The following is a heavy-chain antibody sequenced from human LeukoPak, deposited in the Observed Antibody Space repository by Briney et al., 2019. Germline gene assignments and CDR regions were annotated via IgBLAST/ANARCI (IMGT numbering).Heavy chain of an antibody. CDR2: ISGSGGST. D-gene: IGHD1-26*01. CDR1: GFTFSNYA. V-gene: IGHV3-23*01. Sequence: GGSLRLSCAASGFTFSNYAMSWVRQAPGKGPEWVSAISGSGGSTYYPDSVKGRFTISRDNSKNTLYLQMNTLRAEDTAVYYCAKDGSSSHSFIKAQKHYFDYWGQGTLVTVSS. J-gene: IGHJ4*02. CDR3: AKDGSSSHSFIKAQKHYFDY.